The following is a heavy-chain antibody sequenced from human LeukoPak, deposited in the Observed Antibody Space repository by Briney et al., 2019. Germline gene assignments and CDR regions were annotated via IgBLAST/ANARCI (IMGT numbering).Heavy chain of an antibody. J-gene: IGHJ4*02. V-gene: IGHV3-23*01. CDR3: AKDSKRDSSGWYEMDYFDY. CDR1: GFTFSSFT. Sequence: PGGSLRLSCAASGFTFSSFTMNWVRQAPGKGLEWVSAISGSGGSTYYADSVKGRFTISRDNSKNTLYLQMNSLRAEDTAVYYCAKDSKRDSSGWYEMDYFDYWGQGTLVTVSS. D-gene: IGHD6-19*01. CDR2: ISGSGGST.